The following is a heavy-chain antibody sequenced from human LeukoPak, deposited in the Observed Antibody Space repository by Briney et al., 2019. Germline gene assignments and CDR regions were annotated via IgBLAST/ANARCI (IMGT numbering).Heavy chain of an antibody. Sequence: ASVKVSCKVSGYTLTELSMHWVRQAPGKGLGWMGGFDPEDGETIYAQKFQGRVTMTEDTSTDTAYMELSSLRSEDTAVYYCATGITSPGDRYYYYYYYMDVWGKGTTVTVSS. J-gene: IGHJ6*03. CDR2: FDPEDGET. D-gene: IGHD7-27*01. CDR1: GYTLTELS. CDR3: ATGITSPGDRYYYYYYYMDV. V-gene: IGHV1-24*01.